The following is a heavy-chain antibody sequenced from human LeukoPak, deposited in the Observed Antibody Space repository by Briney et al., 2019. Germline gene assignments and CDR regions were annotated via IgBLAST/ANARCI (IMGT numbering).Heavy chain of an antibody. CDR2: INPSGCST. CDR3: VADPYYDASGPPRWFDP. D-gene: IGHD3-22*01. J-gene: IGHJ5*02. Sequence: ASVKVSCKASGYTFTSYYMHWVRQAPGQGLEWMGIINPSGCSTSYAQKFQERLTITRDMSTSTAYMELSSLRSDDTAVYYCVADPYYDASGPPRWFDPWGQGTLVTVSS. V-gene: IGHV1-46*01. CDR1: GYTFTSYY.